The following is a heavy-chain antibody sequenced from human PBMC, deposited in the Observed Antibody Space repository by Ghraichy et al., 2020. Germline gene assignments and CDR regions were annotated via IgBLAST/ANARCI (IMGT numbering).Heavy chain of an antibody. J-gene: IGHJ4*02. V-gene: IGHV3-7*01. D-gene: IGHD7-27*01. Sequence: GESLRLSCAASGFTFSSYWMYWVRQAPGRGLEWVANINTDGSNEYYVDSVKGRFTISRDNARNSLFPLMNSLRAEDTAVYYCASNKWGWGQGTLVTVSS. CDR2: INTDGSNE. CDR1: GFTFSSYW. CDR3: ASNKWG.